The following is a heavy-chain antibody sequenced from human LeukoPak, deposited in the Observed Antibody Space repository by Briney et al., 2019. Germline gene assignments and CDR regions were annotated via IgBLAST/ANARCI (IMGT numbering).Heavy chain of an antibody. J-gene: IGHJ4*02. D-gene: IGHD1-26*01. CDR3: AKGGKWDVTPFDY. V-gene: IGHV3-23*01. CDR2: ISGGGGST. Sequence: GGSLRLSCAASGFTFSSYSMNWVRQAPGKGLEWVSTISGGGGSTYYADSVRGRFTISRDNSKNTLYLQVNSLRAEDTAVYYCAKGGKWDVTPFDYWGQGTLVTVSS. CDR1: GFTFSSYS.